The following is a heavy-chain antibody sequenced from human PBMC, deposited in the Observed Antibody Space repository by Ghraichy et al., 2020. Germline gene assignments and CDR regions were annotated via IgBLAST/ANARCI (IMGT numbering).Heavy chain of an antibody. V-gene: IGHV4-31*03. CDR3: ARGSDGGHPRYYYYMDV. D-gene: IGHD4-23*01. J-gene: IGHJ6*03. CDR2: IYYSGST. CDR1: GGSISSGGYY. Sequence: SETLSLTCTVSGGSISSGGYYWSWIRQHPGKGLEWIGYIYYSGSTYYNPSLKSRVTISVDTSKNQFSLKLSSVTAADTAVYYCARGSDGGHPRYYYYMDVWGKGTTVTVSS.